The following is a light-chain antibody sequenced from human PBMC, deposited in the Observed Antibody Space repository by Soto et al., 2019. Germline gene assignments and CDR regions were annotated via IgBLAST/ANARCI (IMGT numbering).Light chain of an antibody. CDR3: QQRSNWPIT. CDR1: HTISSSY. V-gene: IGKV3D-20*02. J-gene: IGKJ5*01. CDR2: EAS. Sequence: EIVLTQSPGTLSLSPGERATLSCRASHTISSSYLAWYQQKPGQAPRLLIFEASTRATGVPARFSGSGSGTHFTLTISSLEPEDFAVYYCQQRSNWPITFGQGTRLEIK.